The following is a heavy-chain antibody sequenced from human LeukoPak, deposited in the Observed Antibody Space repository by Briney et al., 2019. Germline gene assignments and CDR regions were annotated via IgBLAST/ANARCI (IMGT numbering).Heavy chain of an antibody. J-gene: IGHJ6*03. CDR1: GFTFSSYE. CDR2: ISSSGSTI. CDR3: ARVAGRYYYYMDV. Sequence: GGSLRLSCAASGFTFSSYEMNWVRQAPGKGLEWVSYISSSGSTIYYADSVKCRFPISRDNAKNSLYLQMNSLRAEDTAVYYCARVAGRYYYYMDVWGKGTTVTISS. V-gene: IGHV3-48*03. D-gene: IGHD6-19*01.